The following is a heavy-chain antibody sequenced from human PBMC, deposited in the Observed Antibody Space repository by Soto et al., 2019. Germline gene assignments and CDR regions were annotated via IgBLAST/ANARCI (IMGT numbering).Heavy chain of an antibody. D-gene: IGHD3-22*01. CDR3: ARDGRYYDSSGYPLAPDAFDI. Sequence: EVQLVESGGGLIQPGGSLRLSCAASGFTVSSNYMSWVRQAPGKGLEWVSVIYSGGSTYYADSVKGRFTISRDNSKNTLYLQMNSLRDEDTAVYYCARDGRYYDSSGYPLAPDAFDIWGQGTMVTVSS. CDR1: GFTVSSNY. CDR2: IYSGGST. J-gene: IGHJ3*02. V-gene: IGHV3-53*01.